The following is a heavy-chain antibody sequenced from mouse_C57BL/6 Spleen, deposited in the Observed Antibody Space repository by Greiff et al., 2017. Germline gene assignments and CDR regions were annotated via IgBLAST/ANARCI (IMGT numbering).Heavy chain of an antibody. Sequence: EVQVVESGGGLVKPGGSLKLSCAASGFTFSDSGMHWVRQAPEKGLEWVAYISSGSSTIYYADTVKGRFTISRDNAKNTMFLQRTSLRSEDTAMYYCARVTYDGYYVEWYFDVWGTGTTVTVSS. CDR2: ISSGSSTI. CDR1: GFTFSDSG. CDR3: ARVTYDGYYVEWYFDV. D-gene: IGHD2-3*01. V-gene: IGHV5-17*01. J-gene: IGHJ1*03.